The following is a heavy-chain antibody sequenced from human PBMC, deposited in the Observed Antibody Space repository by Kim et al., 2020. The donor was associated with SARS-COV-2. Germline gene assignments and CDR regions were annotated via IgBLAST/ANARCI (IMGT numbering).Heavy chain of an antibody. Sequence: IYYADSVKGRFTISRDNAKNSLYLQMNSLRAEDTAVYYCARGWWAPNFDYWGQGTLITVSS. CDR2: I. J-gene: IGHJ4*02. CDR3: ARGWWAPNFDY. V-gene: IGHV3-48*03. D-gene: IGHD2-15*01.